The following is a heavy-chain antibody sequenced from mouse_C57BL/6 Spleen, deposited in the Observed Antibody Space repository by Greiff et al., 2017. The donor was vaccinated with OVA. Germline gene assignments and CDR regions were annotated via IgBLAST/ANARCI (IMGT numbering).Heavy chain of an antibody. CDR2: ISYDGSN. CDR1: GYSITSGYY. CDR3: ARKNDYYGSSYGDFDY. D-gene: IGHD1-1*01. J-gene: IGHJ2*01. V-gene: IGHV3-6*01. Sequence: VQLQQSGPGLVKPSQSLSLTCSVTGYSITSGYYWNWIRQFPGNKLEWMGYISYDGSNNYNPSLKNRISITRDTSKNQFFLKLNSVTTEDTATYYCARKNDYYGSSYGDFDYWGQGTTLTVSS.